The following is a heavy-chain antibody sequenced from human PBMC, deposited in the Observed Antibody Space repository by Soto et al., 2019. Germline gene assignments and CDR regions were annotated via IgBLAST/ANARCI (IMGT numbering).Heavy chain of an antibody. D-gene: IGHD6-13*01. CDR2: IYYSGST. CDR1: GGSISSSSYY. CDR3: ARHAGSSWYVPFDY. J-gene: IGHJ4*02. Sequence: QLQLQESGPGLVKPSETLSLTCTVSGGSISSSSYYWGWIRQPPGKGLEWIGSIYYSGSTYYNPSLKSRVTRSVDTSKNQFSLKRSSVTAADTAVYYCARHAGSSWYVPFDYWGQGTLVTVSS. V-gene: IGHV4-39*01.